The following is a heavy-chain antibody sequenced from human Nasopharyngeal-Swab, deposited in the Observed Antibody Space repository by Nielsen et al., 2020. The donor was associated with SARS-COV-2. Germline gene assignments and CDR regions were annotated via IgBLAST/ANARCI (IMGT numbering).Heavy chain of an antibody. CDR1: GFTFSNAW. V-gene: IGHV3-15*01. CDR3: TTASEVVPAANYYYGMDV. Sequence: GGSLRLSCAASGFTFSNAWISWVRQAPGKGLEWVGRIKSKTDGGTTDYAAPVKGRFTISRDDSKNTLYLQMNSLKTEDTAVYYCTTASEVVPAANYYYGMDVWGQGTTVTVSS. D-gene: IGHD2-2*01. J-gene: IGHJ6*02. CDR2: IKSKTDGGTT.